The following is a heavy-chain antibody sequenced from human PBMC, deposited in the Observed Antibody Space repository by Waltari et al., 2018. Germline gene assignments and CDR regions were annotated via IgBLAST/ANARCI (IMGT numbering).Heavy chain of an antibody. CDR3: ARVGMITFGGVIVHDAFDI. CDR2: IIPIFGTA. V-gene: IGHV1-69*01. D-gene: IGHD3-16*02. J-gene: IGHJ3*02. Sequence: QVQLVQSGAEVKKPGSSVKVSCKASGGTFSSYAISWVRQAPGQGLEWMGGIIPIFGTANYAQKFQGRVTITADESTSTAYMELSSLRSEDTAVYYCARVGMITFGGVIVHDAFDIWGQGTMVTVSS. CDR1: GGTFSSYA.